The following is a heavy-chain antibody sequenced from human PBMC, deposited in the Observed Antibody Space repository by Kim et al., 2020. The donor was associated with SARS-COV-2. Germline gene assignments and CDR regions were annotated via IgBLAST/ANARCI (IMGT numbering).Heavy chain of an antibody. J-gene: IGHJ4*02. CDR2: INHSGST. V-gene: IGHV4-34*01. Sequence: SETLSLTCAVYGGSFSGYYWSWIRQPPGKGLEWIGEINHSGSTNYNPSLKSRVTISVDTSKNQFSLKLSSVTAADTAVYYCARVVAYCSGGSCYQFDYWGQGTLVTVSS. D-gene: IGHD2-15*01. CDR1: GGSFSGYY. CDR3: ARVVAYCSGGSCYQFDY.